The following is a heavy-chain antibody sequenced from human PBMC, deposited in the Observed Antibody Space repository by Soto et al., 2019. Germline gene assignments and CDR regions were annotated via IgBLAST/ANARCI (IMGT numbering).Heavy chain of an antibody. J-gene: IGHJ4*02. Sequence: AGGSLRLSCAASGFTFSSYAMSWVRQAPGKGLEWVSAISGSGGSTYYADSVKGRFTISRDNSKNTLYLQMNSLRAEDTAVYYCAKDILERYKDEQQLFWGQGTLVTVSS. CDR2: ISGSGGST. V-gene: IGHV3-23*01. D-gene: IGHD6-13*01. CDR3: AKDILERYKDEQQLF. CDR1: GFTFSSYA.